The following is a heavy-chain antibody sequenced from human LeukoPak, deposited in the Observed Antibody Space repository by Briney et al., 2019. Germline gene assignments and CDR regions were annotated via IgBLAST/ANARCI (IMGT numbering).Heavy chain of an antibody. J-gene: IGHJ4*02. V-gene: IGHV4-31*03. CDR2: IYYSGST. D-gene: IGHD5-18*01. CDR1: GGSISSGGYY. Sequence: SETLSLTCTVSGGSISSGGYYWSWIRQHPGKGLEWIGYIYYSGSTYYNPSLKSRVTISVDTSKNQFSLKLSSVTAADTAVYYCARGSKERGYDYWGQGTLVTVSS. CDR3: ARGSKERGYDY.